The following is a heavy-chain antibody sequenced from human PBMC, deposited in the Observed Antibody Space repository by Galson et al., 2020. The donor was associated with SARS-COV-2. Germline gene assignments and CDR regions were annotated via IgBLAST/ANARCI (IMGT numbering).Heavy chain of an antibody. Sequence: GGSLRLSCAASGFTFDDYAMHWVRQAPGKGLEWVSGISWNSGGIAYADSVKGRFTISRDNAKTSLYLQMNSLRAEDTAFYYCAKDSMVRDYYYYGMDVWGQGTTVTVSS. CDR1: GFTFDDYA. CDR2: ISWNSGGI. D-gene: IGHD3-10*01. J-gene: IGHJ6*02. V-gene: IGHV3-9*01. CDR3: AKDSMVRDYYYYGMDV.